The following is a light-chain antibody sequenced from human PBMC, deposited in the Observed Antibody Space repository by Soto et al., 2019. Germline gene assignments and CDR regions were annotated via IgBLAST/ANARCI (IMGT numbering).Light chain of an antibody. Sequence: QSALTQPPSASGSPGQSLTISCTGTSSDVGFYNFVSWYQQRPGKAPKLVIYEVTKRPSGVPDRFSGSKSGSTASLTVSGLQAEDEADYYCSSYKSSSNYVFGTGTKVTVL. CDR1: SSDVGFYNF. J-gene: IGLJ1*01. CDR2: EVT. CDR3: SSYKSSSNYV. V-gene: IGLV2-8*01.